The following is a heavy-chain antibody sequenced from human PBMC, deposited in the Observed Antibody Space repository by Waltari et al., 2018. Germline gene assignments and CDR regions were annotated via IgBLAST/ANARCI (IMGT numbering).Heavy chain of an antibody. D-gene: IGHD3-3*01. CDR1: GGSFSSYW. J-gene: IGHJ1*01. Sequence: QVQLQESGPGLVKSSETLSLTCAVSGGSFSSYWWSWIRQPPGKGLEWIGESNGNSGSTNYNPSLKSRVTISKDASKNQLSLKLTSVTAADTAVYYCARAVVGTTRYFEFWGQGALVTVSS. CDR3: ARAVVGTTRYFEF. CDR2: SNGNSGST. V-gene: IGHV4-59*12.